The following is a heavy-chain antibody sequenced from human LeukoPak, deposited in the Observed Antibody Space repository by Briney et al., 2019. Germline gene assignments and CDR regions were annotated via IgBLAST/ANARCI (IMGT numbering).Heavy chain of an antibody. CDR3: ASQRGVEMATNPRDAFDI. V-gene: IGHV1-69*13. J-gene: IGHJ3*02. D-gene: IGHD5-24*01. Sequence: ASVKVSCKASGGTFSSYAISWVRQAPGQGLEWMGGIIPIFGTANYAQKFQGRVTITADESTGTAYMELSSLRSEDTAVYYCASQRGVEMATNPRDAFDIWGQGTMVTVSS. CDR2: IIPIFGTA. CDR1: GGTFSSYA.